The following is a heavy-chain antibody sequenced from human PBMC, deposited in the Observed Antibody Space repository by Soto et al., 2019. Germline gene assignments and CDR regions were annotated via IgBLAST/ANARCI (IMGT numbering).Heavy chain of an antibody. J-gene: IGHJ4*02. CDR3: ARGPGGKYYFDY. CDR2: IWYDRDNK. CDR1: GFSFSFYG. V-gene: IGHV3-33*01. D-gene: IGHD1-26*01. Sequence: QVQLVESGGGVVQPGTSLRLSCATSGFSFSFYGMHWVRQVPGKGLEWVAVIWYDRDNKYYADSVKGRFTISSDISKNTVDLQMNSXXXEDTAVYYCARGPGGKYYFDYWGQGTLVTVSS.